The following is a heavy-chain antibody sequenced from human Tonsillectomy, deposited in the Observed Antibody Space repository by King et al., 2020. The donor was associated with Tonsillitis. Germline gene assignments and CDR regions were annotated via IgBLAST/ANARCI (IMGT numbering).Heavy chain of an antibody. CDR2: ISGSGGST. Sequence: VQLVESGGGLVQPGGSLRLSCAASGFTFSSYAMSWVRQAPGKGLEWVSAISGSGGSTYYADSVKGRFTISRDNSKNTLYLQMNSLRAEDTAVYYCAKPRVAGTWYYYYYGMDVWGQGTTVTVSS. D-gene: IGHD6-19*01. V-gene: IGHV3-23*04. CDR1: GFTFSSYA. J-gene: IGHJ6*02. CDR3: AKPRVAGTWYYYYYGMDV.